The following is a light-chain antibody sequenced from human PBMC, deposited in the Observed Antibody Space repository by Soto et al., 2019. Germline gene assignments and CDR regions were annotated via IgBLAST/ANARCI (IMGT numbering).Light chain of an antibody. CDR3: QQSYSTPFT. Sequence: IQMTQSPASLSASIGDRVTISCRAGQSVRTYLNWYHQKPGTPPKLLIYAASNLHSGVPSRFSGSGSETEFTLTISNLQPEDFSTYYCQQSYSTPFTFGPGTKVEI. CDR2: AAS. V-gene: IGKV1-39*01. CDR1: QSVRTY. J-gene: IGKJ3*01.